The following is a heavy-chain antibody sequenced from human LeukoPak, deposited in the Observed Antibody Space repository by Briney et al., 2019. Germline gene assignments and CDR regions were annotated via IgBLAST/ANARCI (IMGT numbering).Heavy chain of an antibody. J-gene: IGHJ4*02. CDR2: IYHSGST. V-gene: IGHV4-39*07. Sequence: SETLSLTCTVSGGSISSSSYYWSWIRQPPGKGLEWIGYIYHSGSTYYNPSLKSRVTISVDRSKNQFSLKLSSVTAADTAVYYCARIEAVTRGYNHAYYFDYWGQGTLVTVSS. CDR1: GGSISSSSYY. CDR3: ARIEAVTRGYNHAYYFDY. D-gene: IGHD5-18*01.